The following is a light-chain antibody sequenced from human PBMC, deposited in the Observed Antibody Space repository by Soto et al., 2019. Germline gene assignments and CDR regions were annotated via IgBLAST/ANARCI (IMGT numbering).Light chain of an antibody. J-gene: IGKJ4*01. CDR2: GTS. V-gene: IGKV3-20*01. CDR3: QQYDPSPPLS. Sequence: EIVLTQSPGTLSLSPGKSATLSCRASQSVSSKYLAWYQQKPGQPPSLLIYGTSSRATSIPDRFSGSGSGTDFTLTISRLEPEDFAVYFCQQYDPSPPLSCGGGTKVELK. CDR1: QSVSSKY.